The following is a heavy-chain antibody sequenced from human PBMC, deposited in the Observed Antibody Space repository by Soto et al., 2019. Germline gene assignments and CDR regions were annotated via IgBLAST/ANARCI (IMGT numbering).Heavy chain of an antibody. Sequence: GGSLRLPCTAAGCTFSSYGMRWNRQAPGKGLEWVAVISYDGSYKYYADSVKGRFTISRDNSKNTLYLQMNSLRAEDTAVYYCAKWNGGFDYWGQGTLVTVSS. CDR1: GCTFSSYG. V-gene: IGHV3-30*18. J-gene: IGHJ4*02. D-gene: IGHD3-16*01. CDR2: ISYDGSYK. CDR3: AKWNGGFDY.